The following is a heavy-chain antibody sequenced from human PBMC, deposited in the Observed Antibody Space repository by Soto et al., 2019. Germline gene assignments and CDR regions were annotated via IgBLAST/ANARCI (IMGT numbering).Heavy chain of an antibody. CDR1: GGTFSSYA. J-gene: IGHJ6*02. D-gene: IGHD3-10*01. Sequence: GASVKVSCKASGGTFSSYAISWVRQAPGQGLEWMGGIIPILGTANYAQKFQGRVTITADKSTSTAYMELSSLRSEDTAVYYCASYYGSGTDPYYYYYGMDVWGQGTTVTVSS. V-gene: IGHV1-69*10. CDR2: IIPILGTA. CDR3: ASYYGSGTDPYYYYYGMDV.